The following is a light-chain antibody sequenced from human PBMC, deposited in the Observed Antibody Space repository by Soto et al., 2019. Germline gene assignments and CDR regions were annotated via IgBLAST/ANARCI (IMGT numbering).Light chain of an antibody. CDR1: QSVSGY. CDR2: DTF. J-gene: IGKJ2*01. V-gene: IGKV3-11*01. Sequence: EIVLTQSPATLSLSPGERATLSCRASQSVSGYLAWYQQKPGQAPRILIYDTFNRATGVPDRFSGSGSGTDFTLTISSLEPEDLGVYYCQQRHHWLRTFGQGTKLEMK. CDR3: QQRHHWLRT.